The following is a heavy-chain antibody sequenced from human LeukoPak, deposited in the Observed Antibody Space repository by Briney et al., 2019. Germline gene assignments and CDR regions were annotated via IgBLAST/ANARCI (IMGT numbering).Heavy chain of an antibody. Sequence: SETLSLTCTVSTYSISSGYYWGWIRRPPGKGLEWIGSIYHSGSSYYNPSLKSRVTISVDTSKNQFSLKLRSVTAADTAVYYCATGRGVYDCFDSWGQGILVTVSS. J-gene: IGHJ4*02. D-gene: IGHD5/OR15-5a*01. V-gene: IGHV4-38-2*02. CDR3: ATGRGVYDCFDS. CDR2: IYHSGSS. CDR1: TYSISSGYY.